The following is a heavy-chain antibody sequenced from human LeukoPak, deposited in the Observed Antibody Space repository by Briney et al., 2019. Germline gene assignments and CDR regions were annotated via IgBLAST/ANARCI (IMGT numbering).Heavy chain of an antibody. J-gene: IGHJ4*02. CDR3: ASEEYCGGDCYYATDY. CDR2: IYTSGST. Sequence: SQTLSLTCTVAGVSISSGSYYWSWIRQPAGKGLEWIGRIYTSGSTNYNPCLKSRVTISVDTSKNQFSLKLSSVTAADTAVYYCASEEYCGGDCYYATDYWGQGTLVTVSS. D-gene: IGHD2-21*02. CDR1: GVSISSGSYY. V-gene: IGHV4-61*02.